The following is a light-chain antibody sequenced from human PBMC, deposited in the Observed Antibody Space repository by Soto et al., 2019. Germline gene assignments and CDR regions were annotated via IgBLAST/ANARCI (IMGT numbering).Light chain of an antibody. CDR1: QSVSNNY. CDR2: GAS. J-gene: IGKJ1*01. Sequence: EIVLTQSPGTLSLSPGERATLSCRASQSVSNNYLAWYQQKPGQAPRLVIYGASNRATGIPDRFSASGSGADFTLTISRLEPDDFAVYYCQQYISSPLTFGQGTKV. V-gene: IGKV3-20*01. CDR3: QQYISSPLT.